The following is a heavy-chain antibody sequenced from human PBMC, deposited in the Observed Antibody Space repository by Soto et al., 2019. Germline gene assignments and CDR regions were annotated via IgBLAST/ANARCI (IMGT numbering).Heavy chain of an antibody. D-gene: IGHD1-26*01. V-gene: IGHV1-69*13. Sequence: SVKVSCKASGGTFSSYAISWVRQAPGQGLEWMGGIIPIFGTANYAQKFRGRVTITADESTSTAYMELSSLRSEDTAVYYCARGGGPLNWFDPWGQGTLVTVSS. J-gene: IGHJ5*02. CDR1: GGTFSSYA. CDR2: IIPIFGTA. CDR3: ARGGGPLNWFDP.